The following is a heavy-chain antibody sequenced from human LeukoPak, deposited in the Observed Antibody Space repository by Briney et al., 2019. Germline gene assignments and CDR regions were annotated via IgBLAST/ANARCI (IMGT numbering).Heavy chain of an antibody. V-gene: IGHV4-39*01. CDR2: IYYSGST. D-gene: IGHD3-10*01. Sequence: SETLSLTCTVSGGSISSSSYYWGWIRQPPGKGLEWIGSIYYSGSTYYNPSLKSRVTISVDTSKNQFSLKLSSVTAADTAVYYCARHYYGSGSYLTFDYWGQGTLVTVSS. CDR1: GGSISSSSYY. J-gene: IGHJ4*02. CDR3: ARHYYGSGSYLTFDY.